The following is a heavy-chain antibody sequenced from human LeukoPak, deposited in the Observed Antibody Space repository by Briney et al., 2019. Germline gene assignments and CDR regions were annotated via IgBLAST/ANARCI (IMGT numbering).Heavy chain of an antibody. J-gene: IGHJ5*02. Sequence: TSETPSLTCAVYGGSFSGYYWSWIRQPPGKGLEWIGEINHSGSTNYNPSLKSRVTISVDTSKNQFSLKLSSVTAADTAVYYCARGGGVVPVAIRLVRVRNWFDPWGQGTLVTVSS. CDR3: ARGGGVVPVAIRLVRVRNWFDP. D-gene: IGHD2-2*02. CDR2: INHSGST. CDR1: GGSFSGYY. V-gene: IGHV4-34*01.